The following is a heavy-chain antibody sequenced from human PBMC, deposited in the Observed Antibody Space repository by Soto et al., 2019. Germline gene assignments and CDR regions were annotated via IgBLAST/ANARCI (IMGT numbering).Heavy chain of an antibody. CDR2: ISSSRSYI. Sequence: PAGSIMVSSTPWGYYFGTYCRNPVLESTGERQARVSFISSSRSYISYEDSGPGRFPISRDNAKNTRYLQMKSLRAEDTAVYYCARDLGKPYYEILTGYYNYYGMDVWGQGTTVTVSS. CDR1: GYYFGTYC. J-gene: IGHJ6*02. V-gene: IGHV3-21*01. CDR3: ARDLGKPYYEILTGYYNYYGMDV. D-gene: IGHD3-9*01.